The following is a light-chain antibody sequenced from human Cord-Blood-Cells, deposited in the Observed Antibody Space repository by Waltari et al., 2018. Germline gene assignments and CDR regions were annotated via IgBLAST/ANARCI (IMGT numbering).Light chain of an antibody. Sequence: DIVLTQSPGTLSLSPGERATLSCRASQGVSSSYLAWYQQKPGQAPRLLIYGASSRATGIPDRFSGSGSATDFTITISRLDPEDFAVYCCQEYSSSSTFGPGTKVDIK. V-gene: IGKV3-20*01. CDR2: GAS. CDR1: QGVSSSY. J-gene: IGKJ3*01. CDR3: QEYSSSST.